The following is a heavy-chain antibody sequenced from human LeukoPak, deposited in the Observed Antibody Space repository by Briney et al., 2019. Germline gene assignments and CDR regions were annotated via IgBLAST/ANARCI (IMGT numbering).Heavy chain of an antibody. J-gene: IGHJ4*02. CDR1: GGSISSGGYY. D-gene: IGHD6-19*01. V-gene: IGHV4-39*07. Sequence: SETLSLACTVSGGSISSGGYYWGWIRQPPGKGLEWIGSIYHSGSTYYNPSLKSRVTISVDTSRNQFSLKLSSVTAADTAVYYCAGGVGYSSGWYFDYWGQGTLVTVSS. CDR3: AGGVGYSSGWYFDY. CDR2: IYHSGST.